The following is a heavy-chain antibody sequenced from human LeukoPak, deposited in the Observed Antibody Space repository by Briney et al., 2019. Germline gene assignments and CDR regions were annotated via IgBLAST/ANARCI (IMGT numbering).Heavy chain of an antibody. V-gene: IGHV1-69*15. CDR3: ARRPRYCSSTSCYTFDY. Sequence: SVKVSCKASGGTFSSYAISWVRQAPGQGLEWMGRIIPIFGTANYAQKFQGRVTITADESTSTAYMELSSLRSEDTAVYYCARRPRYCSSTSCYTFDYWGQGTLVTVSS. J-gene: IGHJ4*02. D-gene: IGHD2-2*02. CDR2: IIPIFGTA. CDR1: GGTFSSYA.